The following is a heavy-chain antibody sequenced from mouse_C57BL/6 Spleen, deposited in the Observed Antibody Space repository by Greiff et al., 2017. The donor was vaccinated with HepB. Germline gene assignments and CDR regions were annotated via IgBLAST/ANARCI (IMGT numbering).Heavy chain of an antibody. D-gene: IGHD3-2*02. CDR1: GYAFSSYW. Sequence: VKLVESGAELVKPGASVKISCKASGYAFSSYWMNWVKQRPGKGLEWIGQIYPGDGDTNYNGKFKGKATLTADKSSSTAYMQLSSLTSEDSAVYFCARGSGYMAWFAYWGQGTLVTVSA. CDR3: ARGSGYMAWFAY. V-gene: IGHV1-80*01. J-gene: IGHJ3*01. CDR2: IYPGDGDT.